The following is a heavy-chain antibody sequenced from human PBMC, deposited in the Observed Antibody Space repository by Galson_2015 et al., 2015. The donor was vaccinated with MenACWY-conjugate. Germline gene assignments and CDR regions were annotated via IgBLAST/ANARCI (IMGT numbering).Heavy chain of an antibody. J-gene: IGHJ4*02. D-gene: IGHD2-15*01. V-gene: IGHV3-23*01. Sequence: SLRLSCAVSGFNFSTYGLAWVRQAPGKGLEWVSAISGSGTTKYDADSVKGRFTISRDNSKNTLYLQMNSLRAEGTAVYYCAKNRFGGRPYYFDYWGQ. CDR3: AKNRFGGRPYYFDY. CDR2: ISGSGTTK. CDR1: GFNFSTYG.